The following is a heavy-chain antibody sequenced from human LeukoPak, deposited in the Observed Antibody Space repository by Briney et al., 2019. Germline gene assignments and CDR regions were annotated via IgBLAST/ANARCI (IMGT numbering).Heavy chain of an antibody. J-gene: IGHJ4*02. V-gene: IGHV3-64*01. Sequence: GGSLRLSCAASGFTLRSYSMHWVRQAPGKGLEFVSAISRNGGNTYYANSVRGRFTISRDISKNTLYLQMGSLRPEDMGVYYCARVDYGSGCDSWGQGTLVTVS. CDR2: ISRNGGNT. CDR1: GFTLRSYS. D-gene: IGHD6-19*01. CDR3: ARVDYGSGCDS.